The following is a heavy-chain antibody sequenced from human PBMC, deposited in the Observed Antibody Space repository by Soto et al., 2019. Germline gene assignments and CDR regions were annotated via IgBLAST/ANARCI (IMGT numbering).Heavy chain of an antibody. V-gene: IGHV4-59*01. J-gene: IGHJ4*02. CDR3: ARDSDSSGWLDY. CDR1: GGSISSYY. D-gene: IGHD6-19*01. Sequence: SETLSLTCTVSGGSISSYYWSWIRQPPGKGLEWIGYIYYSGSTNYNPSLKSRVTISVDTSKNQFSLKLSSVTAADTAVYYCARDSDSSGWLDYWRQGTLVTVS. CDR2: IYYSGST.